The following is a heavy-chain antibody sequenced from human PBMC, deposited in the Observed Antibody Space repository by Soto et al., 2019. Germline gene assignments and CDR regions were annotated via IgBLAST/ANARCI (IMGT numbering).Heavy chain of an antibody. V-gene: IGHV1-69*06. CDR2: IIPIFGTA. J-gene: IGHJ4*02. CDR3: ARSRTTTYDSSGYYPTARFDY. Sequence: QVQLVQSGAEVKKPGSSVKVSCKASGGTFSSYAISWVRQAPGQGLEWMGGIIPIFGTANYAQKFQGRVTITADKSTSTAYMELSSLRSEDTAVYYCARSRTTTYDSSGYYPTARFDYWGQGTLVTVSS. D-gene: IGHD3-22*01. CDR1: GGTFSSYA.